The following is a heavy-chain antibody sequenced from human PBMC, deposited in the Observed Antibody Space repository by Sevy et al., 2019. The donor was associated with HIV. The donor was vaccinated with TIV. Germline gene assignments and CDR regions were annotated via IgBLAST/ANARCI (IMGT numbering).Heavy chain of an antibody. V-gene: IGHV3-15*01. CDR3: ATERWVFFESSSRYLLPYFDS. CDR1: GFDFFNVW. Sequence: GGSLRLSCSASGFDFFNVWMTWVRQAPGKGLEWVGRIKSETDGGTREYAAAVKGRFAISRNDSKDTLYLQMNSLKPEDTGVYYCATERWVFFESSSRYLLPYFDSWGQGTLVTVSS. CDR2: IKSETDGGTR. J-gene: IGHJ4*02. D-gene: IGHD5-12*01.